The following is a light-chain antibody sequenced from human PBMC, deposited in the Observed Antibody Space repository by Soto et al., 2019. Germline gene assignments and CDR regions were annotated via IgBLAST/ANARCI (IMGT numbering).Light chain of an antibody. V-gene: IGKV2-28*01. CDR3: QQSFSTPPT. J-gene: IGKJ2*01. CDR2: LGS. Sequence: DIVMTQSPLSLPVTPGEPASISCRSSQSLLHSNGYNYLDWYLQKPGQSPQLLIYLGSNRASGVPDRFSGSGSGTEFTLTISSLQPEDFASFYCQQSFSTPPTFGQGTKLAIK. CDR1: QSLLHSNGYNY.